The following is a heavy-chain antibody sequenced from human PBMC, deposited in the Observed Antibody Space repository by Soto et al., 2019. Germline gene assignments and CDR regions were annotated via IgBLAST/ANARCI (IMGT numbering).Heavy chain of an antibody. CDR3: ARVPVVTPYYYYYMDV. J-gene: IGHJ6*03. V-gene: IGHV4-31*02. Sequence: LCGGSISSGGYYWSWIRQHPGKGLEWIGYIYYSGSTYYNPSLKSRVTISVDTSKNQFSLKLSSVTAADTAVYYCARVPVVTPYYYYYMDVWGKGTTVTVSS. CDR2: IYYSGST. D-gene: IGHD3-22*01. CDR1: GGSISSGGYY.